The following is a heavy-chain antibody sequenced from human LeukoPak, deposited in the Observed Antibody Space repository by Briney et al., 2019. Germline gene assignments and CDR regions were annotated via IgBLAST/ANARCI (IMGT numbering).Heavy chain of an antibody. Sequence: ASVKVSCKASGYTFTGYYMHWVRQAPGQGLEWMGWINPNSGGTNYAQKFQGRVTMTRDTSISTAYMGLSRLRSDDTAVYYCARVVVPAAIRGGYDYWGQGTLVTVSS. J-gene: IGHJ4*02. CDR2: INPNSGGT. CDR1: GYTFTGYY. CDR3: ARVVVPAAIRGGYDY. V-gene: IGHV1-2*02. D-gene: IGHD2-2*02.